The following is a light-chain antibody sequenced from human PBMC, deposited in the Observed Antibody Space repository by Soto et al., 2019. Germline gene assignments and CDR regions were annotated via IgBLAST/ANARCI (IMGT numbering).Light chain of an antibody. CDR3: QQSYSTLWT. CDR1: QSITIY. V-gene: IGKV1-39*01. Sequence: DIQMTQSPSSLSASVGDRVTITCRASQSITIYLNWYQQKPGEAPNLLIVGASTLQSGVPSRFSGSGSGTDFTLTISSLQPEDFATYYCQQSYSTLWTFGQGTKVDIK. J-gene: IGKJ1*01. CDR2: GAS.